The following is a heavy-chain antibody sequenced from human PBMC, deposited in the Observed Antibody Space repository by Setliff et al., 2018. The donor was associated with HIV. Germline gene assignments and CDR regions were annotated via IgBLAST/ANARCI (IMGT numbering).Heavy chain of an antibody. J-gene: IGHJ3*02. CDR2: IIPIFGTA. V-gene: IGHV1-69*05. CDR3: ATLEGPYAFDI. CDR1: GGTFSGYA. Sequence: GASVKVSCKASGGTFSGYAISWVRQAPGQGLEWMGGIIPIFGTANYAQKFQGRVTITTDESTSTAYMELSSLRSEDTAVYYCATLEGPYAFDIWGQGTMVTVSS.